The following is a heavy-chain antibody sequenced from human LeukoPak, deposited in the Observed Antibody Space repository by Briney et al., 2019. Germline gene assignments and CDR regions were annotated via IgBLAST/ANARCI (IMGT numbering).Heavy chain of an antibody. Sequence: PGGPLRLSCAASGFTFSSYGMHWVRQAPGKGLEWVAFIRYDGSNKYYADSVKGRFTISRDNSKNTLYLQMNSLRAEDTAVYYCAKDTVTLYDYYYYYYMDVWGKGTTVTVSS. CDR1: GFTFSSYG. CDR3: AKDTVTLYDYYYYYYMDV. CDR2: IRYDGSNK. D-gene: IGHD4-17*01. J-gene: IGHJ6*03. V-gene: IGHV3-30*02.